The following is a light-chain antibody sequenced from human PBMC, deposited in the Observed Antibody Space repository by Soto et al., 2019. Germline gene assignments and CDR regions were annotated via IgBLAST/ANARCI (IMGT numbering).Light chain of an antibody. CDR3: QQSYSTTWT. CDR1: QGISTY. Sequence: DIQMTQSPSSLSASVGDRVTITCRASQGISTYLNWYQQKPGKAPKLLLYAASSLQSGVPSRFSGSGSETDFTLTISSLQPEDFATYSCQQSYSTTWTFGQGTKVEIK. J-gene: IGKJ1*01. CDR2: AAS. V-gene: IGKV1-39*01.